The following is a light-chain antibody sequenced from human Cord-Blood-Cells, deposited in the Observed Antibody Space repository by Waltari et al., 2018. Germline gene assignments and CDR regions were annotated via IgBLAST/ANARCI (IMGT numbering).Light chain of an antibody. CDR3: QQYNSYWT. CDR1: QSISSW. CDR2: KAS. Sequence: DIQMTQSPSTLSASVGDRVTITCRASQSISSWLAWYQQKPGKAPKLLIYKASSLESGAPXRFSGXGSGTEFTLTISSLQPDDFATYYCQQYNSYWTFGQGTKVEIK. V-gene: IGKV1-5*03. J-gene: IGKJ1*01.